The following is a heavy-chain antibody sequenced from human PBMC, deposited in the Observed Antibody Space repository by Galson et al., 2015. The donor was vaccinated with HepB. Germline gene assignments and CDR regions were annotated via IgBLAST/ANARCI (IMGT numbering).Heavy chain of an antibody. CDR2: ISYDGSNK. CDR1: GFTFSSYA. V-gene: IGHV3-30*04. J-gene: IGHJ4*02. Sequence: SLRLSCAASGFTFSSYAMHWVRQAPGKGLEWVAVISYDGSNKYYADSVKGRFTISRDNSKNTLYLQMNSLRAEDTAVYYCAREGDWECSGGSCPGDYWGQGTLVTVSS. D-gene: IGHD2-15*01. CDR3: AREGDWECSGGSCPGDY.